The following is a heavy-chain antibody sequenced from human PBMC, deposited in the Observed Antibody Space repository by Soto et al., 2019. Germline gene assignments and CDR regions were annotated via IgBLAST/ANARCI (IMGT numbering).Heavy chain of an antibody. V-gene: IGHV3-30*18. Sequence: PGGSLRLSCAASGFTFSSYGMHWVRQAPGKGLKWVAVISYDGSNKYYADSVKGRFTISRDNSKNTLYLQMNSLRAEGTAVYYCAKDKERVPAAMGMDVWGQGTTVTVSS. CDR2: ISYDGSNK. CDR3: AKDKERVPAAMGMDV. CDR1: GFTFSSYG. J-gene: IGHJ6*02. D-gene: IGHD2-2*01.